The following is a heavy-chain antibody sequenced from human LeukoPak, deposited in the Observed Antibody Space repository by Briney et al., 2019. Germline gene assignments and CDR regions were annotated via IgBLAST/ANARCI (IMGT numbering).Heavy chain of an antibody. J-gene: IGHJ3*01. V-gene: IGHV3-23*01. CDR2: ISASGGST. CDR3: AKDIQLST. CDR1: GFTFSSYG. D-gene: IGHD5-24*01. Sequence: PGGSLRLSCAASGFTFSSYGMHWVRQAPGKGLEWVSLISASGGSTYYADSVKGRFTISRDNSKNTLYLQMNSLRAEDTAIYYCAKDIQLSTWGLGTMVTVSS.